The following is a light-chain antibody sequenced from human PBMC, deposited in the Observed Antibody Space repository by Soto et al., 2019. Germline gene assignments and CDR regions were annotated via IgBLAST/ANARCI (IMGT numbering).Light chain of an antibody. V-gene: IGKV3-11*01. Sequence: IVLTQSPGTLSLSPGERATLSFMASQSVSRYLAWYQQKPGQAPRLLIYDASHRATGIPARFSGSGSGTDFTLTISSLEPEDFAVYYCQQRSSWPITFGQGTRLEIK. CDR2: DAS. CDR3: QQRSSWPIT. J-gene: IGKJ5*01. CDR1: QSVSRY.